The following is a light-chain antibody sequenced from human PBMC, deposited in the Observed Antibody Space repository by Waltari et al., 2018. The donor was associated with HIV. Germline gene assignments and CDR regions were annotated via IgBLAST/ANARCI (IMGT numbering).Light chain of an antibody. V-gene: IGKV1-17*01. CDR2: AAS. CDR1: QDIRND. CDR3: LQHNSYPYT. Sequence: DIQMTQSPSSLSPSVGDRVTITCRASQDIRNDVGWFQQRPGKAPKRLIYAASSLQTGVPSRFSGSGSGTEFTLTISSLQPEDFATYYCLQHNSYPYTVGQGTKLEIK. J-gene: IGKJ2*01.